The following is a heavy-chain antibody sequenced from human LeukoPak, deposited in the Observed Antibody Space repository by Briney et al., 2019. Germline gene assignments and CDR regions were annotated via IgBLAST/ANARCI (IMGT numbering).Heavy chain of an antibody. Sequence: PCGSLRLSCAASGCSLSNYWMHWVRQAPAKGLVWVALINSDGSSTIYADAVKDRFTISRDNAKNTLYLQMNSLRAEDTAVYSCARGLTIFGVVNDAFDFWGQGTMVTVSS. CDR2: INSDGSST. V-gene: IGHV3-74*01. CDR1: GCSLSNYW. J-gene: IGHJ3*01. CDR3: ARGLTIFGVVNDAFDF. D-gene: IGHD3-3*01.